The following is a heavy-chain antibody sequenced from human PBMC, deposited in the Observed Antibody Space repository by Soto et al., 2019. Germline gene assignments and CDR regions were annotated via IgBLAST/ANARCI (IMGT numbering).Heavy chain of an antibody. CDR3: AKGIDAYYDFWSGGMDV. Sequence: GGSLRLSCAASGFTFSSYGMHWVRQAPGKGLEWVAVISYDGSNKYYADSVKGRFTISRDNSKNTLYLQMNSLRAEDTAVYYCAKGIDAYYDFWSGGMDVWGQGTTVTVSS. D-gene: IGHD3-3*01. V-gene: IGHV3-30*18. CDR1: GFTFSSYG. J-gene: IGHJ6*02. CDR2: ISYDGSNK.